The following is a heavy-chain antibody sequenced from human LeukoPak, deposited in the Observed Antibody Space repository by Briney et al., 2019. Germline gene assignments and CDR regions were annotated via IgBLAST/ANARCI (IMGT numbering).Heavy chain of an antibody. CDR1: GSTFTNYA. CDR2: INTGNGNR. Sequence: ASVKVSCTSSGSTFTNYAVHWVCQAPGQGLERVGWINTGNGNRKYSQKFPGRVTMTRDTSTSTVYMELSSLKSEDTAVYYGASSSSGWEQRAPFDYWGQGTQVTVSS. J-gene: IGHJ4*02. CDR3: ASSSSGWEQRAPFDY. V-gene: IGHV1-3*04. D-gene: IGHD6-19*01.